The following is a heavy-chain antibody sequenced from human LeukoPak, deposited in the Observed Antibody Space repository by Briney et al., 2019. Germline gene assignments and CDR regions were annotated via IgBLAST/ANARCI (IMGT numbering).Heavy chain of an antibody. CDR3: AGQVVTPLGAFDI. Sequence: SSETLSLTCTVSGGSISSYYWSWIRQPPGKGLEWIGYIYYSGSTNYNPSLKSRVTISVDTSKNQFSLKLSSVTAADTAVYYCAGQVVTPLGAFDIWGQGTMVTVSS. J-gene: IGHJ3*02. CDR1: GGSISSYY. V-gene: IGHV4-59*01. D-gene: IGHD4-23*01. CDR2: IYYSGST.